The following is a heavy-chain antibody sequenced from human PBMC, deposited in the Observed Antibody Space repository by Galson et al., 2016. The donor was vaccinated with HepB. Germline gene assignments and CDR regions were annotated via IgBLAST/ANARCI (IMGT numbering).Heavy chain of an antibody. Sequence: SLRLSCAPSGFTFSSYAMQWVRQTPGKGLKWVAVISYDGLYKFYADSVNGRFTISRDNSRNTLYLQMNSLRAEDTAFYYCTRDGGSSYSDYWGQGTLVTVSS. CDR1: GFTFSSYA. D-gene: IGHD6-13*01. CDR3: TRDGGSSYSDY. J-gene: IGHJ4*02. CDR2: ISYDGLYK. V-gene: IGHV3-30-3*01.